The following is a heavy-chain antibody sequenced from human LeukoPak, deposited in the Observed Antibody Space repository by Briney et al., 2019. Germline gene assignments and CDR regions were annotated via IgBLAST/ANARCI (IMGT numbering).Heavy chain of an antibody. Sequence: GGSLRLSCAASGFTFSSYWMSWVRQAPGKGLEWVANIKQDGSEKYYVDSVKGRFTISRDNAKNSLYLQMNSLRAEDTAVHYCARDLDYDILTGPYGMDVWGQGTTVTVSS. CDR1: GFTFSSYW. D-gene: IGHD3-9*01. CDR3: ARDLDYDILTGPYGMDV. V-gene: IGHV3-7*01. J-gene: IGHJ6*02. CDR2: IKQDGSEK.